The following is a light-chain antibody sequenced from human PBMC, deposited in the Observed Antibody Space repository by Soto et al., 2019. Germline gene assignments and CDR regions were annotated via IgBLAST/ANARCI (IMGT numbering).Light chain of an antibody. CDR1: QSIGEW. V-gene: IGKV1-5*03. CDR3: QHYNSYSEA. CDR2: KAS. J-gene: IGKJ1*01. Sequence: DIQMTQSPSTLSASVGDRVTITCRASQSIGEWLAWYQQKPGKAPKLLNYKASTLESGVPSRFRGSGSGTDFALIITSLQPDDFATYYCQHYNSYSEAFGQGTKVDIK.